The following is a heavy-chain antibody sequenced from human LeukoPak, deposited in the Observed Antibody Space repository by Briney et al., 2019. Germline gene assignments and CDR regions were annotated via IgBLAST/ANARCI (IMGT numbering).Heavy chain of an antibody. Sequence: SETLSLTCTVSGGSISSYYWSWIRQPPGKGLEWIGYIYYSGSTNYNPSLKSRVTISVDTSKNQFSLKLSSVTAADTAVYYCARVLRYSYGYEGERNYYFDYWGQGTLVTVSS. V-gene: IGHV4-59*01. J-gene: IGHJ4*02. CDR3: ARVLRYSYGYEGERNYYFDY. CDR2: IYYSGST. D-gene: IGHD5-18*01. CDR1: GGSISSYY.